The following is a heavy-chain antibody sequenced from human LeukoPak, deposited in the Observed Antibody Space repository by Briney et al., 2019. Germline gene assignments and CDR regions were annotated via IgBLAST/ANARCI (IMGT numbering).Heavy chain of an antibody. V-gene: IGHV3-30*02. D-gene: IGHD1-26*01. J-gene: IGHJ4*02. CDR3: AKDDVGAPDY. CDR2: IRYDGSNK. Sequence: GGSPRLSCAASGLTFSSYGMHWARQAPGKGLEWVAYIRYDGSNKYYADSVKGRFTISRDNSKNTLYLQMNSLRAEDTAVYYCAKDDVGAPDYWGQGTLVTVSS. CDR1: GLTFSSYG.